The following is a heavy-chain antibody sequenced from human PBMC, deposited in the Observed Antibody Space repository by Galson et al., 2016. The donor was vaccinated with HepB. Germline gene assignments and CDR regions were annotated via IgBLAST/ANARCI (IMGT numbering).Heavy chain of an antibody. J-gene: IGHJ4*02. CDR3: AKDGSYSGNRHGYFDY. D-gene: IGHD1-26*01. CDR2: IRWDGTNR. V-gene: IGHV3-9*01. Sequence: LRLSCAASGSKLSHYALHWVRQVPDKGLEWVVGIRWDGTNRAYADSVKGRFTISRDNADNSLSLQMNSLSGDDTALYYRAKDGSYSGNRHGYFDYWGQGTLVTVSS. CDR1: GSKLSHYA.